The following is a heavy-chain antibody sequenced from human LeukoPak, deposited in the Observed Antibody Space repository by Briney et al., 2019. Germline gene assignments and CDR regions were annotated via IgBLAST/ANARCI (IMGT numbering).Heavy chain of an antibody. CDR1: GFTFSSYD. CDR3: ARKSASGNYPLDY. D-gene: IGHD3-10*01. CDR2: ISADSATT. J-gene: IGHJ4*02. V-gene: IGHV3-23*01. Sequence: GGALRLSCAASGFTFSSYDMTWVRQAPGRGLEWVSVISADSATTFYADSVKGRFTISRDNAKNTVFLQMSSLRAEDTALYYCARKSASGNYPLDYWGQGTLVTVSS.